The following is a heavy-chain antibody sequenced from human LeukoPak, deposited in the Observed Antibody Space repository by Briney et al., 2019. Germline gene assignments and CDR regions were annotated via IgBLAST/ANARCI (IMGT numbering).Heavy chain of an antibody. Sequence: SETLSLTCTVSGGSISSTNYYWGWIRQPPGKGLEWIGSIYYSGSTYYNPSLKSRVTISVDTSKNQFSLKLSSVTAADTAVYYCARVFGELYQYYFDYWGQGTLVTVSS. CDR3: ARVFGELYQYYFDY. CDR1: GGSISSTNYY. J-gene: IGHJ4*02. CDR2: IYYSGST. V-gene: IGHV4-39*07. D-gene: IGHD3-10*01.